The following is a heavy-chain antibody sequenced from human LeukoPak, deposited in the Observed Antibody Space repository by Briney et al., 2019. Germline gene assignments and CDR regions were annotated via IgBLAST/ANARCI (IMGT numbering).Heavy chain of an antibody. V-gene: IGHV1-8*01. CDR1: GYTFTSYD. CDR2: MNPNSGNT. Sequence: ASVKVSCKASGYTFTSYDINWVRQATGQGLEWMGWMNPNSGNTGYAQKFQGRVTMTRNTSISTAYMELSSLRSEDTAVYYCARAFTWGRWDAFDIWGQGTMVTVSS. CDR3: ARAFTWGRWDAFDI. D-gene: IGHD3-16*01. J-gene: IGHJ3*02.